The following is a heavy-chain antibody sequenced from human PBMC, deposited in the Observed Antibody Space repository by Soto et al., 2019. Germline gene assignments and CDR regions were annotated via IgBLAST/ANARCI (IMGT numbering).Heavy chain of an antibody. CDR3: ARDWYYDFWSGYSLDY. Sequence: SETLSLTCTVSGDSISTYYWTWIRQPPGKGLEWIGYIYNSATTKYNPSLKSRVTISVDTSKNQFSLKLSSVTTADTAVYYCARDWYYDFWSGYSLDYWGQGTLVTVSS. CDR1: GDSISTYY. CDR2: IYNSATT. V-gene: IGHV4-59*01. D-gene: IGHD3-3*01. J-gene: IGHJ4*02.